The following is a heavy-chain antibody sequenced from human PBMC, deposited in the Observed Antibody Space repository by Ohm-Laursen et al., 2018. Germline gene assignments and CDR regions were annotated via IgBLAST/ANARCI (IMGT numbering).Heavy chain of an antibody. J-gene: IGHJ6*02. Sequence: GSLRLSCAASGFTFSTHYMTWVRQAPGKGLEWVAKIDPDGSGKYYVDSVKGRFTISRDNAKNSLYLQMNSLRAEDTAVYYCARIYYDFWSGYYYYYYGMDVWGQGTTVTVSS. CDR1: GFTFSTHY. CDR3: ARIYYDFWSGYYYYYYGMDV. CDR2: IDPDGSGK. D-gene: IGHD3-3*01. V-gene: IGHV3-7*01.